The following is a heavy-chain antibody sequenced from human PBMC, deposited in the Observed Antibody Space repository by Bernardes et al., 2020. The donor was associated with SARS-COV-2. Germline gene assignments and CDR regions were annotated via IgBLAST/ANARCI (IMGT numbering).Heavy chain of an antibody. CDR2: LKSDGSRA. J-gene: IGHJ5*02. V-gene: IGHV3-74*01. CDR3: VRDQKGWFDP. Sequence: GGSLRLSCAASGFMFSSYWMHWVRQAPGKGLVWLSRLKSDGSRADYADSVKGRFTISRDNAKNTLYLEMNSLRVEDTAVYYCVRDQKGWFDPWGQGTLVTVSS. CDR1: GFMFSSYW.